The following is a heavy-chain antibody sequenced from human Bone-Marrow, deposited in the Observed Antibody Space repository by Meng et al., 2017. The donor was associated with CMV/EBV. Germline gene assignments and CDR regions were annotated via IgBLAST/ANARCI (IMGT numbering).Heavy chain of an antibody. D-gene: IGHD3-22*01. CDR2: ISWDGGST. CDR3: AKEGDSSGFRGYFDY. Sequence: GESLKIPCAASGFTFDDYAMHWVRQAPGKGLEWVSLISWDGGSTYYADSVKGRFTISRDNSKNSLYLQMNSLRAEDTALYYCAKEGDSSGFRGYFDYWGQGTLVTVSS. J-gene: IGHJ4*02. CDR1: GFTFDDYA. V-gene: IGHV3-43D*03.